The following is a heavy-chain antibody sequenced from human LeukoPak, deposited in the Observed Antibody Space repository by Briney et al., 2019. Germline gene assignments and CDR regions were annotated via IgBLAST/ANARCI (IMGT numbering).Heavy chain of an antibody. CDR1: GFTFSNHG. D-gene: IGHD1-26*01. Sequence: GGSLRLSCAASGFTFSNHGMHWVRQAPGKGLEWVAVIWYDGSNQYYADSVKGRFTISRDNAKNTLYLQMNSLRAEDTAVYYCAREGELTGAFDIWGQGTMVTVSS. CDR2: IWYDGSNQ. V-gene: IGHV3-33*01. CDR3: AREGELTGAFDI. J-gene: IGHJ3*02.